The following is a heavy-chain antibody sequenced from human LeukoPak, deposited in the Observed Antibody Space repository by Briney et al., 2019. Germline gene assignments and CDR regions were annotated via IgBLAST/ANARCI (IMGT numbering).Heavy chain of an antibody. J-gene: IGHJ6*03. CDR1: DYSISSSYY. D-gene: IGHD6-13*01. CDR2: IYYSGST. CDR3: ARGISSSGYYYYMDV. V-gene: IGHV4-38-2*01. Sequence: NRSETLSLTCAVSDYSISSSYYWGWIRQPPGKGLEWIGSIYYSGSTYYNPSLKSRVTISVDTSKNQFSLKLSSVTAADTAVYYCARGISSSGYYYYMDVWGKGTTVTVSS.